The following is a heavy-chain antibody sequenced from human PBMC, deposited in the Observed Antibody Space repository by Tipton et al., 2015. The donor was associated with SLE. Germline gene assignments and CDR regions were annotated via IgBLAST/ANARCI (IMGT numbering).Heavy chain of an antibody. CDR3: ARVGGYCSSTSCRWFDP. D-gene: IGHD2-2*03. J-gene: IGHJ5*02. CDR2: ISWNSDSI. Sequence: SLRLSCAASGFTFDDYAMHWVRQTPGKGLEWVSGISWNSDSIAYADSVMGRFTVSRDNAKNSLYLQMNSLRAEDTAFYYCARVGGYCSSTSCRWFDPWGQGTLVTVSS. V-gene: IGHV3-9*01. CDR1: GFTFDDYA.